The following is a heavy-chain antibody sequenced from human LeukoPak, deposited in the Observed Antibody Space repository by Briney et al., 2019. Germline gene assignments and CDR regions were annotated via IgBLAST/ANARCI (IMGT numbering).Heavy chain of an antibody. CDR2: INPNSGGT. CDR1: VYTFTAYY. Sequence: GASVNVSCKASVYTFTAYYIHGVRQAPGQGLAWMGWINPNSGGTNYAQKFQGRVTMTRDTSISTVYMELSRLRSDDTAVYYCARDGRDGYNLVHYWGQGTLVTVSS. V-gene: IGHV1-2*02. D-gene: IGHD5-24*01. CDR3: ARDGRDGYNLVHY. J-gene: IGHJ4*02.